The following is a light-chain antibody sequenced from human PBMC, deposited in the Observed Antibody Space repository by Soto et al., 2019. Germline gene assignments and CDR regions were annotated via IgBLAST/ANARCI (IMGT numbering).Light chain of an antibody. J-gene: IGLJ1*01. CDR2: VVS. CDR1: SSDVGGYNY. CDR3: SSYRSGGTFV. Sequence: QSALAQPPSVSGSPGQSIAISCTGTSSDVGGYNYVSWHQQHPGKAPKVLISVVSNRPSGVSNRFSGSKSGNTASLTISGLQAEDEADYYCSSYRSGGTFVFGSGTKRHRP. V-gene: IGLV2-14*01.